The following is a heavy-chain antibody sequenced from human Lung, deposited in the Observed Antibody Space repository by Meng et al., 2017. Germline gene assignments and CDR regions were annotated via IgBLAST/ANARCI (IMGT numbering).Heavy chain of an antibody. CDR1: GASISHSNW. J-gene: IGHJ4*02. CDR3: ARGPTTMAHDFDY. CDR2: IYHSGST. V-gene: IGHV4-4*02. Sequence: VHLQGSGPGRVKPSGTLSLTCAVSGASISHSNWWSWVRQPPGKGLQWIGDIYHSGSTNYNPSLESRATISVDTSQNNLSLKLSSVTAADSAVYYCARGPTTMAHDFDYWGQGTLVTVSS. D-gene: IGHD4-11*01.